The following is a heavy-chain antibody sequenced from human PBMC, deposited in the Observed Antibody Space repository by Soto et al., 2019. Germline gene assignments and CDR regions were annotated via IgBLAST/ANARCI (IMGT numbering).Heavy chain of an antibody. CDR2: IWSDGSNK. V-gene: IGHV3-33*01. D-gene: IGHD1-26*01. Sequence: PGGSLRLSCAASGFTFSSYGLHWVRQAPGKGLEWVAVIWSDGSNKYYADSVKGRFTISRDNSQNTLYLQMNSLRAEDTAVYYCARDLVVGATTLYYWGQGTLVTVSS. CDR3: ARDLVVGATTLYY. J-gene: IGHJ4*02. CDR1: GFTFSSYG.